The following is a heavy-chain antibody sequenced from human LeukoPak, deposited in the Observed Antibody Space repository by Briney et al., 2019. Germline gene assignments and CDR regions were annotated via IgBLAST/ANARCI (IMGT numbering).Heavy chain of an antibody. D-gene: IGHD2-15*01. CDR3: ARGRYCSDDSCLYFDF. CDR2: ISAYNGNT. J-gene: IGHJ4*02. V-gene: IGHV1-18*01. Sequence: ASVKVSCKASGYTFTSYGISWVRQAPGQGLEWMGWISAYNGNTNYAQKLQGRVTMTTDTSTSTAYMELRSLGSEDTAVYYCARGRYCSDDSCLYFDFWGQGTLVTVSS. CDR1: GYTFTSYG.